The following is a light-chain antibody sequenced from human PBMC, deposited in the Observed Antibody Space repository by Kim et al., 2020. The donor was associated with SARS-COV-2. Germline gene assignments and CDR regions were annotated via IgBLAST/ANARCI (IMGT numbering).Light chain of an antibody. Sequence: LAQGERASPACRASQGVSGSYLAWYQQKPGQAPRLRIHGASSRDTGIPDRFSGSGSGTDFTLTITRLEPDDFAVYYCQQYGSSPPTFGEGTKVEI. CDR1: QGVSGSY. CDR3: QQYGSSPPT. V-gene: IGKV3-20*01. J-gene: IGKJ4*02. CDR2: GAS.